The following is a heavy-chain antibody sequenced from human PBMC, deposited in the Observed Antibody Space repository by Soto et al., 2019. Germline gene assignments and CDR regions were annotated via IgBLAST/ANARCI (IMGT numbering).Heavy chain of an antibody. D-gene: IGHD3-3*01. CDR2: LNPNNGNT. CDR1: ENTFTNYD. Sequence: QAQLEQSGAEVKEPGASVKVSCKASENTFTNYDIIWVRQAPGQGLEWMGWLNPNNGNTGYAPKFRGRVTMTRDPSKRTAFMEMSSLRAEDTAVYYCSRSEVGDYMDVCVKGTTVTVSS. J-gene: IGHJ6*03. V-gene: IGHV1-8*01. CDR3: SRSEVGDYMDV.